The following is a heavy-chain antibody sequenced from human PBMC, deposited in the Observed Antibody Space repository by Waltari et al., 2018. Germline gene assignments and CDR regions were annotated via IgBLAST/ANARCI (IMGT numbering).Heavy chain of an antibody. Sequence: QLQLQESGPGLVKPSETLSLTCTFSGVSISSSSNYWGWIRQPPWKGLGWIGSIYYSGSTYYNPSRKSRVTISVDTSKNQFSLKLSSVTAADTAVYYCARVSMVQGNAFDIWGQGTMVTVSS. CDR1: GVSISSSSNY. CDR3: ARVSMVQGNAFDI. D-gene: IGHD3-10*01. V-gene: IGHV4-39*07. J-gene: IGHJ3*02. CDR2: IYYSGST.